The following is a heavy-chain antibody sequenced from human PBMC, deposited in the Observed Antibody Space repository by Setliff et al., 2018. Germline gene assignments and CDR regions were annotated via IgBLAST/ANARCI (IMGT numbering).Heavy chain of an antibody. CDR1: GYSITDGYY. D-gene: IGHD6-19*01. CDR3: ARVGTVANFDS. J-gene: IGHJ4*02. Sequence: SETLSLTCTVSGYSITDGYYWGWVRQPPGEGPEWIASIRHSGSTHYAPSVESRATISFDPSKNQFSLNLNSMTAADTAMYYCARVGTVANFDSWGQGIMVTVSS. V-gene: IGHV4-38-2*02. CDR2: IRHSGST.